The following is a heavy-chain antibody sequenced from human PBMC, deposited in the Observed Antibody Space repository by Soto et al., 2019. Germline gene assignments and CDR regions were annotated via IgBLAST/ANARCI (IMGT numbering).Heavy chain of an antibody. V-gene: IGHV3-11*06. D-gene: IGHD6-13*01. CDR2: ISSSSSYT. Sequence: QVQLVESGGGLVKPGGSLRLSCAASGFTFSDCYMSWIRQTPGKGLEWVSYISSSSSYTNYADSVKGRFTISRDNAKNSLYLQMNSLRAEDTAVYYCATVIAASGTTPWFDPWGQGTLVTVSS. J-gene: IGHJ5*02. CDR3: ATVIAASGTTPWFDP. CDR1: GFTFSDCY.